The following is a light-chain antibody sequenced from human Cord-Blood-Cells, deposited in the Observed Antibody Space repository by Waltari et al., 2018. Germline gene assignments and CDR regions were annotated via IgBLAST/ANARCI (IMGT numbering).Light chain of an antibody. CDR2: EGS. CDR1: SSDVGSYNL. J-gene: IGLJ2*01. Sequence: QSALTQPASVSGSPGQSITISCTGTSSDVGSYNLVSWYQQHPGKAPKLMIYEGSKRPSGVSNRFSGSKYANTASLTISGLQAEDEADYYCCSYAGSSTVFGGGTKLTVL. CDR3: CSYAGSSTV. V-gene: IGLV2-23*01.